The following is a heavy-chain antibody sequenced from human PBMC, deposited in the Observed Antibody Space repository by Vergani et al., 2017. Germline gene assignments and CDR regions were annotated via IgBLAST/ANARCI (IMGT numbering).Heavy chain of an antibody. Sequence: QVQLQESGPGLVKPSQTLSLTCTVSGRSINSHNYYWSWIRQPAGKGLEWIGRIHTSGSTNYNPSLESRVTMSEDTSKNPFSLKLTSVTAADTAVYFCARGSCLGGSCYKPLLASWGQGIRVTVSS. V-gene: IGHV4-61*02. D-gene: IGHD2-15*01. CDR2: IHTSGST. J-gene: IGHJ5*02. CDR1: GRSINSHNYY. CDR3: ARGSCLGGSCYKPLLAS.